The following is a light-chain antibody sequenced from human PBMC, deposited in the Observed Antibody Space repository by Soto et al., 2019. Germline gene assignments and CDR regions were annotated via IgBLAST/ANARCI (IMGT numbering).Light chain of an antibody. J-gene: IGKJ4*01. V-gene: IGKV3-20*01. CDR2: GAS. Sequence: EIVLTQSPGTLSLSPGERATLSCRASQSVSSSYLAWYQQKPGQAPRLLIYGASSRATGIQDRFSGSGSGTAFTLTISRLEPEDFAVYYCHQYDSSPLTFGGGTTLEIK. CDR1: QSVSSSY. CDR3: HQYDSSPLT.